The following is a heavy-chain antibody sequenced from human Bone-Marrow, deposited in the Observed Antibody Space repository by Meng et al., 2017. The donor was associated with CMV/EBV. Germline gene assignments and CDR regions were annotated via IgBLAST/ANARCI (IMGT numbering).Heavy chain of an antibody. CDR2: IYHSGST. Sequence: SETLSLTCTVSGASISTRYYWGWIRQPPGKGLEWIGSIYHSGSTYNNPSLESRVTISIDTSKNQFSLKLSSVTAADTAVYYCARDSWLQGTSFAYWGQGLLVNVSS. D-gene: IGHD3-22*01. V-gene: IGHV4-38-2*02. J-gene: IGHJ4*02. CDR1: GASISTRYY. CDR3: ARDSWLQGTSFAY.